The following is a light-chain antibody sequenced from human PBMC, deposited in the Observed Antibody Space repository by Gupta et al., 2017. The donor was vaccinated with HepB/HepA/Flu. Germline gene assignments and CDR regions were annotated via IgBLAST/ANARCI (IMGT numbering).Light chain of an antibody. CDR3: LSYVRGGNLI. J-gene: IGLJ1*01. CDR1: IHDIGTFYY. CDR2: NIN. V-gene: IGLV2-14*03. Sequence: STLSQPASVSGHPLPSITISCTVGIHDIGTFYYVSWYQQRPGKAPQLMIFNINERPSGVAVRFSGSKSGNTASLTISGRQAEDEADYYCLSYVRGGNLIFGTGTKVTVL.